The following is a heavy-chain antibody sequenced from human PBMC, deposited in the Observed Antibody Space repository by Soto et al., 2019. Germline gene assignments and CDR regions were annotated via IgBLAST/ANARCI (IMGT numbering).Heavy chain of an antibody. Sequence: ASVKVSCKASGGTFSSYAISWVRQAPGQGLEWMGWISANIGKTNYAQKLQGRVTMTTDTSTSTAYMELRSLRSDDTAVYYCARYYYDSSGYPEAFDIWGQGTMVTVSS. D-gene: IGHD3-22*01. CDR1: GGTFSSYA. V-gene: IGHV1-18*01. J-gene: IGHJ3*02. CDR3: ARYYYDSSGYPEAFDI. CDR2: ISANIGKT.